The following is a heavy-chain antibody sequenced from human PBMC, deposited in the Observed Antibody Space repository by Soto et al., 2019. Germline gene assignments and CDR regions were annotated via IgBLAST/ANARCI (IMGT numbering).Heavy chain of an antibody. V-gene: IGHV4-30-2*01. J-gene: IGHJ4*02. D-gene: IGHD5-12*01. CDR1: GGSISSYS. CDR3: ASLTSRDGYTSFDY. CDR2: ILHSGST. Sequence: PSETLSLTCAVSGGSISSYSWTWIRQPPGKGLEWVGYILHSGSTYYNPSLKSRVIISVDRSKNQFFLKLMSVTAAETAIYYCASLTSRDGYTSFDYWGQGALVTVSS.